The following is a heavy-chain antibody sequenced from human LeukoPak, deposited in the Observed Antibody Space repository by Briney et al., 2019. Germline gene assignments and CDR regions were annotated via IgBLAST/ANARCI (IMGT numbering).Heavy chain of an antibody. CDR1: GYTFTGYY. J-gene: IGHJ4*02. CDR2: INPNSGDT. V-gene: IGHV1-2*02. Sequence: ASVKVSCKASGYTFTGYYMHWVRQAPGQGLEWMGWINPNSGDTNYAQKFQGRVTMTRDTSISTAYMELSRLRSDDTAVYYCAIESISWAPIDYWGQGTLVTVSS. D-gene: IGHD6-13*01. CDR3: AIESISWAPIDY.